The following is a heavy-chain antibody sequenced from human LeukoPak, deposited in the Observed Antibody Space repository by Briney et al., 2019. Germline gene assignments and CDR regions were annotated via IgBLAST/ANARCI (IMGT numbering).Heavy chain of an antibody. J-gene: IGHJ6*03. V-gene: IGHV1-18*01. CDR3: AREGVDIVVVPAAMAPSTYYYYYYMDV. D-gene: IGHD2-2*01. Sequence: GASVKVSCKASGYTFTSYGISWVRQAPGQGLEWMGWISAYNGNTNYAQKLQGRVTMTTDTSTSTAYMELRSLRSDDTAVYYCAREGVDIVVVPAAMAPSTYYYYYYMDVWGKGTTVTVSS. CDR2: ISAYNGNT. CDR1: GYTFTSYG.